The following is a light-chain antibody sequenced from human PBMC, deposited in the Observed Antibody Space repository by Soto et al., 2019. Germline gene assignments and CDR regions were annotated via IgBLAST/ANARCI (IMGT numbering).Light chain of an antibody. Sequence: EIVMTQSPATLSVSPGGSATLSCRASQSINKNLAWYQQTPGQAPRLLIYGASTKATGIPARFSGRGSGTDFTLTISSLQSEDVAVYYCQQYNDWAPFTFGPGTKVDIK. V-gene: IGKV3-15*01. CDR1: QSINKN. J-gene: IGKJ3*01. CDR2: GAS. CDR3: QQYNDWAPFT.